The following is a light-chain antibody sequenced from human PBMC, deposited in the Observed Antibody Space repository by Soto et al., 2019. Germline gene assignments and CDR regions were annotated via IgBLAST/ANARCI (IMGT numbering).Light chain of an antibody. Sequence: EIVLTQSPGTLSLSPGERATLSCRASQSVSSSYLAWYQQKPGKAPRVLIYSASSRATGIPDRFSGSGSGTDFTLTISRLESEDFAVYYCQQYGSSPQTFGPGTKVDIK. V-gene: IGKV3-20*01. CDR1: QSVSSSY. J-gene: IGKJ1*01. CDR3: QQYGSSPQT. CDR2: SAS.